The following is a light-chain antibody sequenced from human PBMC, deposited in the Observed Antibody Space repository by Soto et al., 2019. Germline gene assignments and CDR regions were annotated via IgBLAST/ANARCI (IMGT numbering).Light chain of an antibody. CDR2: DVS. J-gene: IGLJ1*01. V-gene: IGLV2-8*01. CDR3: NSYADRNTYV. CDR1: SSDVGRYNY. Sequence: QSALTQPPSASGSPGQSVTISCTGTSSDVGRYNYVSWYQHHPGKAPKLIIYDVSQRPSGVPDRFSGSKSGNTASLTVSGLQAEDEADYYCNSYADRNTYVFGTGTKVTVL.